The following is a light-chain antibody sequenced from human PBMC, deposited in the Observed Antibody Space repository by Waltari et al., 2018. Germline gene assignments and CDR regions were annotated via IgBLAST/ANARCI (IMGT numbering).Light chain of an antibody. CDR3: QQYTTRPLT. J-gene: IGKJ4*01. CDR1: QSVSST. CDR2: GAS. V-gene: IGKV3-15*01. Sequence: EIVMTQSPGTLSVSPGAAATLSCRASQSVSSTVAWYQQRPGQAPRLLIFGASTRATGIPARFSGSESGTEFTLTISSLQSEDSGVYFCQQYTTRPLTFGGGTKVEI.